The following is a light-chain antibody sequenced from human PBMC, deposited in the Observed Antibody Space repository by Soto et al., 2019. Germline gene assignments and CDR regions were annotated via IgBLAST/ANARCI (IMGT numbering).Light chain of an antibody. V-gene: IGLV1-47*01. CDR2: RNS. Sequence: QSVLTQPPSASGTPGQRVTISCFGSSSNIGSYYVYWYQQLPGTAPKLLIYRNSQRPSGVPDRFSGSKSGTSASLAISGLRYEDEADYYCAAWDDSLSVLFGGGTKLTVL. CDR3: AAWDDSLSVL. CDR1: SSNIGSYY. J-gene: IGLJ2*01.